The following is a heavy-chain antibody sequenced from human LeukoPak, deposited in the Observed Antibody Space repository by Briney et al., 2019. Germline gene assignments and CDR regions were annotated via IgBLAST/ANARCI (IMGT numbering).Heavy chain of an antibody. CDR2: IIPIFGTA. CDR1: GYTFTSYA. D-gene: IGHD6-13*01. V-gene: IGHV1-69*13. CDR3: ARDIDSSSWTYYFDY. Sequence: ASVKVSCKASGYTFTSYAISWVRQAPGQGLEWMGGIIPIFGTANYAQKFQGRVTITADESTSTAYMELSSLRSEDTAVYYCARDIDSSSWTYYFDYWGQGTLVTVSS. J-gene: IGHJ4*02.